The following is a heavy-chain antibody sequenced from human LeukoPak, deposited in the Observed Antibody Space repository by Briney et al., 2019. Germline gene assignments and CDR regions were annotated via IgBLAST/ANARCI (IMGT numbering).Heavy chain of an antibody. V-gene: IGHV3-30*03. J-gene: IGHJ4*02. CDR2: ISYAGNNS. CDR1: GFNFRHYG. Sequence: GRSLRLSCVASGFNFRHYGIHWVRQAPGKGPQWVAVISYAGNNSYYADSVKGRFTVFRDNSKNTAFLQMKNLRDEDTAVYYCATRDFDFWGQGTLVTVSS. CDR3: ATRDFDF.